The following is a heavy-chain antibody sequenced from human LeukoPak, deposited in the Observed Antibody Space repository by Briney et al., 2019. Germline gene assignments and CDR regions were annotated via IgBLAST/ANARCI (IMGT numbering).Heavy chain of an antibody. J-gene: IGHJ4*02. V-gene: IGHV3-23*01. D-gene: IGHD7-27*01. Sequence: GGSLRLSCEASGFTFSNYAVSWVRQAPWKGLEWVSSISGSSDNTNYADSVKGRFTISRDNSKNILYLQMNSLTAEDTAVYWCAKDPINWGSIYFDCWGQGTLVTVSS. CDR2: ISGSSDNT. CDR1: GFTFSNYA. CDR3: AKDPINWGSIYFDC.